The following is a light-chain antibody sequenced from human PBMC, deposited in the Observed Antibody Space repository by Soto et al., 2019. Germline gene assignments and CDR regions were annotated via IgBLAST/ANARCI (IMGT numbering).Light chain of an antibody. CDR1: QSLRSSC. J-gene: IGKJ1*01. V-gene: IGKV3-20*01. CDR2: AAS. CDR3: QQYGSSPRT. Sequence: EIVLTQSPATLSLSKGERATLSCRASQSLRSSCLAWYQQKPGQAPRLLIYAASSRATGIPYRFSGSGSETDFTLTISSLQPEDFAVYYCQQYGSSPRTFGQGSKVDNK.